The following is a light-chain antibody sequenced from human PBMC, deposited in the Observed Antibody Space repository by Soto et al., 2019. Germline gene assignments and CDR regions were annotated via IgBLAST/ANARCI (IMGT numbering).Light chain of an antibody. V-gene: IGLV2-14*03. CDR2: DVD. J-gene: IGLJ2*01. CDR3: TSWTTSTTML. Sequence: QSALTQPASVSGSPGQSITISCTGTSSDIGAYNFVSWYQQHPGKAPMLMLYDVDIRPSGVSNRFSGSKYGNTASLTISGLQAEDEADYYCTSWTTSTTMLFGGGTKLTVL. CDR1: SSDIGAYNF.